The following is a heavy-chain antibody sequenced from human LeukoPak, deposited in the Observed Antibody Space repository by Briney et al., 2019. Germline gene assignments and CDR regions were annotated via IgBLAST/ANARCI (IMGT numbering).Heavy chain of an antibody. CDR1: GFTFSDYY. CDR3: ARDQPIGYNYGYPFDY. D-gene: IGHD5-18*01. Sequence: PGGSLILSCAASGFTFSDYYMGWIRQAPGKGLEWVSYISSSGSTIYYADSVKGRFTISRDNAKNSLYLQMNSLRAEDTAVYYCARDQPIGYNYGYPFDYWGQGTLVTVSS. V-gene: IGHV3-11*04. CDR2: ISSSGSTI. J-gene: IGHJ4*02.